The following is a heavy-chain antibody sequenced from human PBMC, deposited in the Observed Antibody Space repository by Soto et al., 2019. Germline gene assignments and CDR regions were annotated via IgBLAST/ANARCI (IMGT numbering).Heavy chain of an antibody. J-gene: IGHJ6*02. CDR2: IIPIFSTA. V-gene: IGHV1-69*12. CDR1: GGTFTTCD. Sequence: QVQLVQSGAEVKKPGSSVKVSWEASGGTFTTCDISWVRQAPGQGLEWMGGIIPIFSTADYAQKFQGRVTITADESTTTAYMELSSLRSEDTAVYYCARDRPRENYGGNYYYEMDVWGQGTTVTVSS. CDR3: ARDRPRENYGGNYYYEMDV. D-gene: IGHD4-17*01.